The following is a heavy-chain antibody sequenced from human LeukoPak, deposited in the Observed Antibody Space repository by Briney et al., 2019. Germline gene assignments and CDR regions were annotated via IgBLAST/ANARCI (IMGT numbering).Heavy chain of an antibody. Sequence: ASVKVSCKASGGTFISYAISWVRQAPGQGLEWMGWINPNSGGTNYAQKFQGRVTMTRDTSISTAYMELSRLRSDDTAVYYCARDPRYGSGWYEYGGQGTRLT. D-gene: IGHD6-19*01. V-gene: IGHV1-2*02. CDR2: INPNSGGT. J-gene: IGHJ4*02. CDR3: ARDPRYGSGWYEY. CDR1: GGTFISYA.